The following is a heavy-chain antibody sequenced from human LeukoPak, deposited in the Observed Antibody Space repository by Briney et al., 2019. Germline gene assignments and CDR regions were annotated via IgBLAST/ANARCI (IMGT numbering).Heavy chain of an antibody. Sequence: GASVKVSCKASGYTFTGYCIHWVRQAPGQGLEWMGWINPNGGDTNYAQKFQGRVTMTSDTSISTAYMEMSRLRFDDTAVYYCTCGGSGYLTLDYWGQGTLVTVSS. CDR2: INPNGGDT. D-gene: IGHD3-22*01. CDR3: TCGGSGYLTLDY. V-gene: IGHV1-2*02. J-gene: IGHJ4*02. CDR1: GYTFTGYC.